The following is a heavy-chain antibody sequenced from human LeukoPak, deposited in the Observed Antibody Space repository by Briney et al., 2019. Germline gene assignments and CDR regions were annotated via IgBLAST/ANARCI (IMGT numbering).Heavy chain of an antibody. V-gene: IGHV4-34*12. Sequence: PSENLSLTCAVYGGSFGGYYWSWIRQPPGKGLEWIGEIIQSGNTNYNPSLKSRVTISVDTSKNQFSLKLSSVTAADTAVYYCARGLRFLEWSSRGDYYYYLDVWGKGTTVTVSS. CDR1: GGSFGGYY. D-gene: IGHD3-3*01. CDR2: IIQSGNT. CDR3: ARGLRFLEWSSRGDYYYYLDV. J-gene: IGHJ6*03.